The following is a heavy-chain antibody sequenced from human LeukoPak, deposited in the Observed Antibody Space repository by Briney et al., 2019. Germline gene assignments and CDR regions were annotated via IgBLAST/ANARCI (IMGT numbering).Heavy chain of an antibody. CDR2: ISAYNGNT. V-gene: IGHV1-18*04. CDR1: GYTFTSYY. J-gene: IGHJ4*02. CDR3: ARAPYYYGSGSYYSDDY. D-gene: IGHD3-10*01. Sequence: ASVKVSCKASGYTFTSYYMHWVRQAPGQGLEWMGWISAYNGNTNYALKLQGRVTMTTDTSTSTAYMELRSLRSDDTAVYYCARAPYYYGSGSYYSDDYWGQGTLVTVSS.